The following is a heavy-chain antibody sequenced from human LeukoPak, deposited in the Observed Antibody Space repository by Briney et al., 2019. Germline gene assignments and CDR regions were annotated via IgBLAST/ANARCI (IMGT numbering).Heavy chain of an antibody. D-gene: IGHD3-10*01. CDR1: GGSISSSSYY. Sequence: PSETLSLTCTVSGGSISSSSYYWGWIRQPPGKGLEWIGSIYYSGSTYYNPSLKSRVTISVDTSKNQFSLKLSSVTAADTAVYYCARPLYYYGSGSYYRTRVGLDYWGQGTLVTVSS. CDR3: ARPLYYYGSGSYYRTRVGLDY. J-gene: IGHJ4*02. V-gene: IGHV4-39*07. CDR2: IYYSGST.